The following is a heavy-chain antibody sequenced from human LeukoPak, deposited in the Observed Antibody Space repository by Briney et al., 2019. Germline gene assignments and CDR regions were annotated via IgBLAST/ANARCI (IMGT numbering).Heavy chain of an antibody. CDR2: TNPNSGNT. Sequence: ASVKVSCKASGYTFTSYDINWVRQATGQGREWMGWTNPNSGNTGYAQKFQGRVTMTRNTSISTAYMELSSLRSEDTAVYYCARGYLGVAAAPDFDYWGQGTLVTVSS. D-gene: IGHD6-13*01. J-gene: IGHJ4*02. V-gene: IGHV1-8*01. CDR1: GYTFTSYD. CDR3: ARGYLGVAAAPDFDY.